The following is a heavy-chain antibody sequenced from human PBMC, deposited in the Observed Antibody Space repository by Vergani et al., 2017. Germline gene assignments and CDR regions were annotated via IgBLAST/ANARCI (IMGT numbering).Heavy chain of an antibody. J-gene: IGHJ5*02. D-gene: IGHD6-19*01. Sequence: QVQLQQWGAGLLKPSETLSLTCAVYGGSFSGYYWGWIRQPPGKGLEWIASIYYSGSTYYNPSLKSRVTISVDTSKNQFSLKLSSVTAADTAVYFCARHYTVEWLVKLGWIDPWGQGTLVTVSS. CDR3: ARHYTVEWLVKLGWIDP. V-gene: IGHV4-34*01. CDR2: IYYSGST. CDR1: GGSFSGYY.